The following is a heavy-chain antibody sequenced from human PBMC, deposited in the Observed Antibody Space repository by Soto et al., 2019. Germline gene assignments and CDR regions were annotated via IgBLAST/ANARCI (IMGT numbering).Heavy chain of an antibody. D-gene: IGHD5-18*01. J-gene: IGHJ5*02. CDR2: INHSGST. Sequence: SETLSLTCAVYGGSFSGYYWSWIRQPPGKGLEWIGEINHSGSTNYNPSLKSRVTISVDTSKNQFSLKLSSVTAADTAVYYCARTTNTAMASNWFDPWGQGTLVTVSS. CDR1: GGSFSGYY. CDR3: ARTTNTAMASNWFDP. V-gene: IGHV4-34*01.